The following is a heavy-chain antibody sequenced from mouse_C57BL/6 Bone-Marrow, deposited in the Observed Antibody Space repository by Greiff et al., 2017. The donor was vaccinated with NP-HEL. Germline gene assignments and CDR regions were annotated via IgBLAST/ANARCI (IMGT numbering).Heavy chain of an antibody. J-gene: IGHJ2*01. CDR3: ARGGNYWYYFDY. CDR1: GYTFTTYP. Sequence: VQLQQSGAELVKPGASVKMSCKASGYTFTTYPIQWVKQNPGQSLEWIGNFHPYNDDTKYNEKFKNKATLTVEKSSSTVYLELSRLTSDDSSVYYCARGGNYWYYFDYWGQGTTLTVSS. V-gene: IGHV1-47*01. D-gene: IGHD2-1*01. CDR2: FHPYNDDT.